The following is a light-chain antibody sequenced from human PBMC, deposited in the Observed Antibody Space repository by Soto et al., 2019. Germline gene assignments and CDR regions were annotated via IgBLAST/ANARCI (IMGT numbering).Light chain of an antibody. CDR3: QQYGRSPWT. V-gene: IGKV3-20*01. CDR2: GAS. Sequence: EIVLTQSPGTLSLSPGERATLSCRASQSVSSSFLAWYQQKPGQAPRLLIYGASSRATGIPDRFSGSGSGIDFPLTISRLEPEDFAVYYCQQYGRSPWTFGQGTKVEIK. J-gene: IGKJ1*01. CDR1: QSVSSSF.